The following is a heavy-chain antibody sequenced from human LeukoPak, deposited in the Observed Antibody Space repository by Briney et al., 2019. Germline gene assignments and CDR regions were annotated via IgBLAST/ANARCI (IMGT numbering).Heavy chain of an antibody. Sequence: PSETLSLTCTVSGGSISSYYWSWIRQPPGKGLEWIGYIYYSGSTNYNPSLKSRVTISVDTSKNQFSLKLSSVTAADTAVYYCARSRSYYDFWSGPEDWFDPWGQGTLVTVSS. CDR1: GGSISSYY. CDR3: ARSRSYYDFWSGPEDWFDP. V-gene: IGHV4-59*08. J-gene: IGHJ5*02. D-gene: IGHD3-3*01. CDR2: IYYSGST.